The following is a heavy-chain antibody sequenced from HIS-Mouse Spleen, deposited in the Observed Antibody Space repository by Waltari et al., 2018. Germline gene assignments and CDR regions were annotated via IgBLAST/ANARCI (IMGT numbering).Heavy chain of an antibody. CDR2: IYHSGST. CDR3: ARDSWAYAIEYFQH. Sequence: QVQLQESGPGLVQPSETLSLPCTVPGYSITSGYYWGWIRQPPGKGLEWIGSIYHSGSTYYNPSLKSRVTISVDTSKNQFSLKLSSVTAADTAVYYCARDSWAYAIEYFQHWGQGTLVTVSS. D-gene: IGHD2-8*01. CDR1: GYSITSGYY. J-gene: IGHJ1*01. V-gene: IGHV4-38-2*02.